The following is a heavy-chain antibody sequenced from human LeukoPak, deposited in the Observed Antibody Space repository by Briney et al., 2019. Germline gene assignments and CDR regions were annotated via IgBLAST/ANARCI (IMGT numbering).Heavy chain of an antibody. Sequence: SETLSLTCTVSGDSIGSYYWSWIRQTPGKGLEWIGYIYYSGGTNYNPFLKSRVTISVDTSKNQFSLKLSSVTAADTALYYCARGWTYYYDSSGSGDAFDIWGQGTMVTVSS. D-gene: IGHD3-22*01. CDR1: GDSIGSYY. CDR3: ARGWTYYYDSSGSGDAFDI. V-gene: IGHV4-59*08. J-gene: IGHJ3*02. CDR2: IYYSGGT.